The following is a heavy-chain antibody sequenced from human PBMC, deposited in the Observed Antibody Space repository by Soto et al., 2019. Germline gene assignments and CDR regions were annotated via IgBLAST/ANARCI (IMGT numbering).Heavy chain of an antibody. J-gene: IGHJ4*02. CDR2: IIPILGIA. CDR3: APELGVAGTY. CDR1: GGTFSSYT. Sequence: ASVKVSCKASGGTFSSYTISWVRQAPGQGLEWMGRIIPILGIANYAQKFLGRVTITADKSTSTAYMELSSLRSEDTAVYYCAPELGVAGTYWGQGTLVTVSS. V-gene: IGHV1-69*02. D-gene: IGHD6-19*01.